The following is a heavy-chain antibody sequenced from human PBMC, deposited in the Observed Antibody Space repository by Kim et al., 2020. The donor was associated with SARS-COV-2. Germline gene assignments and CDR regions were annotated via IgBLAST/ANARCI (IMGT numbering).Heavy chain of an antibody. D-gene: IGHD6-19*01. CDR2: ISSSGSTI. J-gene: IGHJ5*02. CDR1: GFTFSSYE. CDR3: VRDAVGGNWFDP. V-gene: IGHV3-48*03. Sequence: GGSLRLSCAASGFTFSSYEMNWVRKAPGKGLEWVSYISSSGSTIYYADPVKGRVTISRDNAKNSLYLQMNSLRAEDTAVYYCVRDAVGGNWFDPWGQGTL.